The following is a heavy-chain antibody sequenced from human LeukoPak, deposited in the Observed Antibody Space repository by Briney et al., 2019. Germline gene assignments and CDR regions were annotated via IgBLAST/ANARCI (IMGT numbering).Heavy chain of an antibody. V-gene: IGHV4-4*02. J-gene: IGHJ6*02. D-gene: IGHD3-3*01. CDR2: IYHSGST. Sequence: GSLRLSCAASGFTVSSNYMSWVRQAPGKGLEWIGEIYHSGSTNYNPSLKSRVTISVDKSKNQFSLKLSSVTAADTAVYYCARASRDYDFWSGYLYYYYGMDVWGQGTTVTVSS. CDR1: GFTVSSNY. CDR3: ARASRDYDFWSGYLYYYYGMDV.